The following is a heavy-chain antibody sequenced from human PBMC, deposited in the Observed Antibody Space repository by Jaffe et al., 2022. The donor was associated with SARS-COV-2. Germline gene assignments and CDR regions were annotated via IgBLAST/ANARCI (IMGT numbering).Heavy chain of an antibody. CDR1: GFTFSSYS. CDR2: ISSSSSYI. CDR3: AVLVLMENSVAGSHFDY. V-gene: IGHV3-21*01. J-gene: IGHJ4*02. D-gene: IGHD6-19*01. Sequence: EVQLVESGGGLVKPGGSLRLSCAASGFTFSSYSMNWVRQAPGKGLEWVSSISSSSSYIYYADSVKGRFTISRDNAKNSLYLQMNSLRAEDTAVYYCAVLVLMENSVAGSHFDYWGQGTLVTVSS.